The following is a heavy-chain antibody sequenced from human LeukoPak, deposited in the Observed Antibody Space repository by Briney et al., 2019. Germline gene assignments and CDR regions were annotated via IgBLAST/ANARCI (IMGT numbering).Heavy chain of an antibody. Sequence: GGSLRLSCEASGFTFSSYEMNWVRQAPGKGLEWVSYISSSGKTIYYADSTKGRFTVSRDNAKNALYLQMNSLRAEDTAVYYCATTSIAAAVPGCFDYWGQGTLVTVFS. V-gene: IGHV3-48*03. D-gene: IGHD6-13*01. CDR3: ATTSIAAAVPGCFDY. CDR1: GFTFSSYE. CDR2: ISSSGKTI. J-gene: IGHJ4*02.